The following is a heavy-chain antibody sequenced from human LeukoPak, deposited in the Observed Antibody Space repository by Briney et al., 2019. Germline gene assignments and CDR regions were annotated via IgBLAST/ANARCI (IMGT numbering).Heavy chain of an antibody. D-gene: IGHD3-3*01. CDR1: GFTFSSYA. CDR3: AKGGGITIFGVAPNLDY. Sequence: PGGSLRLSCAASGFTFSSYAMSWVRQAPGKGLEWVSAISGSGGSTYYADSVKGRFTISRDNSKNTLYLQMNSLRAEDTAVYYCAKGGGITIFGVAPNLDYWGQGTLVTVPS. V-gene: IGHV3-23*01. CDR2: ISGSGGST. J-gene: IGHJ4*02.